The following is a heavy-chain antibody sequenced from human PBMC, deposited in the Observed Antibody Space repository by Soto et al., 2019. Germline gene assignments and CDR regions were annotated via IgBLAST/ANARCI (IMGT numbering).Heavy chain of an antibody. D-gene: IGHD2-15*01. Sequence: ASVKVSCKASGHTFTSYYMHWVRQAPGQGLEWMGIINPSGGSTSYAQKFQGRVTMTRDTSTSTVYMELSSLRSEDTAVYYCARSYCSGGSCYPHDAFAIWGQGTMVTVSS. CDR2: INPSGGST. CDR1: GHTFTSYY. J-gene: IGHJ3*02. CDR3: ARSYCSGGSCYPHDAFAI. V-gene: IGHV1-46*03.